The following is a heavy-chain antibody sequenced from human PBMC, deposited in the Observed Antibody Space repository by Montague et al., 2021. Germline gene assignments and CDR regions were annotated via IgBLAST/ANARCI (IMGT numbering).Heavy chain of an antibody. CDR3: ARGQWLVPYYLDS. J-gene: IGHJ4*02. Sequence: SETLSLTCNVSGGSVSTGNYYWTWIRQPPGKELEWIGYIYYTGSSKYNPSLESRVTISISTSKKQFTLKLSSVTAADTAVYYCARGQWLVPYYLDSWGQGNLVTVSS. CDR2: IYYTGSS. D-gene: IGHD6-19*01. CDR1: GGSVSTGNYY. V-gene: IGHV4-61*01.